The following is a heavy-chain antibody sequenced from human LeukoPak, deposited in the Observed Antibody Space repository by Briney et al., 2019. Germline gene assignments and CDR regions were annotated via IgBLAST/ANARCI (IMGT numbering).Heavy chain of an antibody. Sequence: GESLKISCKGSGYSFPAYWIGWVRQMPGKGLEWMGVIYPGDSDTRYSPSFQGQVTISADMSISTAYLQWSSLKASDTAMYYCARSSDYVFDYWGQGTVVSVSS. V-gene: IGHV5-51*01. CDR2: IYPGDSDT. J-gene: IGHJ4*02. D-gene: IGHD4-17*01. CDR3: ARSSDYVFDY. CDR1: GYSFPAYW.